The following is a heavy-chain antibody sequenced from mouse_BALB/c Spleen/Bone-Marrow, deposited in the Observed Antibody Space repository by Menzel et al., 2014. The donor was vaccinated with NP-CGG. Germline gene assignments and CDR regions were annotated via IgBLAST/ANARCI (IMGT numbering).Heavy chain of an antibody. CDR1: GFTFSSYA. V-gene: IGHV5-9-3*01. D-gene: IGHD2-3*01. CDR2: ISSGGSYT. Sequence: EVQVVESGGGLVKPGGSLKLSCAASGFTFSSYAMSWVRQTPEKRLEWVATISSGGSYTYYPDSVKGRFTISRDNAKNTLYLQMSSLRSEYTAMYYCARRKVFDGYSWFVYWGQGTLVTVSA. J-gene: IGHJ3*01. CDR3: ARRKVFDGYSWFVY.